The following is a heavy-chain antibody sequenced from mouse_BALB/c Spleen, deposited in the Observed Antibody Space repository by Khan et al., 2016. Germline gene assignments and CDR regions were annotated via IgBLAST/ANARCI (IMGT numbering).Heavy chain of an antibody. V-gene: IGHV5-6-5*01. J-gene: IGHJ2*01. CDR1: GFTFSSYA. CDR3: ARGGNYYFDY. CDR2: ISSGGST. D-gene: IGHD2-1*01. Sequence: EVELVESGGGLVKPGGSLKLSCAASGFTFSSYAMSWVRQTPEKRLEWVASISSGGSTYYSASVKGRFTISRDNARNILYLQMSSLRSEDTAMYYCARGGNYYFDYWGQGTTLTVSS.